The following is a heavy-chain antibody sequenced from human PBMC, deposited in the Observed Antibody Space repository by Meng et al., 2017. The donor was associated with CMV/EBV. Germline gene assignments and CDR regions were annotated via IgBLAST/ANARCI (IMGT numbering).Heavy chain of an antibody. CDR2: ISSSSSYI. D-gene: IGHD3-3*01. V-gene: IGHV3-21*01. CDR3: ARDLQWDSPGYGMDV. J-gene: IGHJ6*02. Sequence: GGSLRLSCAASGFTFSSYSMNWVRQAPGKGLEWVSSISSSSSYIYYADSVKGRFTISRDNAKNSLYLQMNSLRAEDTAVYYCARDLQWDSPGYGMDVWGQETTVTVSS. CDR1: GFTFSSYS.